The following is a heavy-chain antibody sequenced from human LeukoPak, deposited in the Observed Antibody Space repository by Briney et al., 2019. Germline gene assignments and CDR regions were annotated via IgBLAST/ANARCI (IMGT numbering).Heavy chain of an antibody. J-gene: IGHJ5*02. Sequence: GGSLRLSCAASGFTFSSYSMNWVRQAPGKGLEWVSSISSSSSYIYYADSVKGRFTISRDNSKSTVYLQMNSLRAEDTAVYYCAKDYSKTSYYGSGTYYRPNWFDPWGQGTLVTVSS. V-gene: IGHV3-21*01. D-gene: IGHD3-10*01. CDR1: GFTFSSYS. CDR2: ISSSSSYI. CDR3: AKDYSKTSYYGSGTYYRPNWFDP.